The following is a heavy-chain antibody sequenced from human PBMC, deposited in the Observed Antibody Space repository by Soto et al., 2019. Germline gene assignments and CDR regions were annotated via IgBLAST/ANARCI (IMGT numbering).Heavy chain of an antibody. Sequence: GASGEVSGKASGYTFTSDAMHWVRQPPGQRLEWMGWINAGNGNTKYSQKLQGRVTITRDTSASTAYMELSSLRSEDTAVYYCARGGKAYSSCWAWRQGTPVTVPS. D-gene: IGHD6-13*01. V-gene: IGHV1-3*01. CDR3: ARGGKAYSSCWA. J-gene: IGHJ5*02. CDR1: GYTFTSDA. CDR2: INAGNGNT.